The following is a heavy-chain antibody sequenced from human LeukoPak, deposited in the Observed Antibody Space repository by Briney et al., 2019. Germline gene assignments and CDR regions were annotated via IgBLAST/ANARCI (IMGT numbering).Heavy chain of an antibody. V-gene: IGHV3-7*03. CDR3: ARRNAMDV. CDR1: GFTFSNYW. J-gene: IGHJ6*02. Sequence: GGSLRLSCAASGFTFSNYWMTWVRQAPGKGLEWVANINRDGSERYYVDSVKGRFTISRDDAKSSLYLQMNSLRAEDTAVYYCARRNAMDVWGQGTTVIVSS. CDR2: INRDGSER.